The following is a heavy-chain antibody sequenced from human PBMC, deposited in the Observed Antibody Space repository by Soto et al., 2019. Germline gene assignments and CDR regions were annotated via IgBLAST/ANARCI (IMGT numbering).Heavy chain of an antibody. CDR1: GGSISSSNW. CDR3: ARGDSSSWYGYYYYGMDV. V-gene: IGHV4-4*02. CDR2: IYHSGST. J-gene: IGHJ6*02. Sequence: LETLSLTCAVSGGSISSSNWWSWVRQPPGKRLEWIGEIYHSGSTNYNPSLKSRVTISVDKSKNQFSLRLSSVTAADTAVYYCARGDSSSWYGYYYYGMDVWGQGTTVTVSS. D-gene: IGHD6-13*01.